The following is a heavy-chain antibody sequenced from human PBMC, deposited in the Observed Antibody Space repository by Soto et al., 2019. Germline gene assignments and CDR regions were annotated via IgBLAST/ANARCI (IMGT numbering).Heavy chain of an antibody. Sequence: EVQLLESGGGLAQPGGSLRLSCAASGLGFSVYAMTWVCQAPGKGLEWVSTVSGTGANTYYADSVKGRFTISRDNSKNTFYLQMNSLRADDTAVYYCAKARDRDYGGHSHPFDYWGQGTLVTVSS. V-gene: IGHV3-23*01. CDR1: GLGFSVYA. CDR2: VSGTGANT. D-gene: IGHD4-17*01. J-gene: IGHJ4*02. CDR3: AKARDRDYGGHSHPFDY.